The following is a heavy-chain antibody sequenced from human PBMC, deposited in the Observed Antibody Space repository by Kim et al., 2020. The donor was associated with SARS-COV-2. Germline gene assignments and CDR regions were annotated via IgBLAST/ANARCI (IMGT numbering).Heavy chain of an antibody. CDR3: ARDRVCEWFAEFKPCYGMDV. Sequence: SETLSLTCTVSGDSVNTGTYYWSWIRQPPGKGLEWIGHIYYSRSTSYISSLKSRVTISMDTSKNQFSLNLRSVTAADTAIYYCARDRVCEWFAEFKPCYGMDVWGQGTTVTVSS. CDR2: IYYSRST. J-gene: IGHJ6*02. V-gene: IGHV4-61*01. CDR1: GDSVNTGTYY. D-gene: IGHD3-10*01.